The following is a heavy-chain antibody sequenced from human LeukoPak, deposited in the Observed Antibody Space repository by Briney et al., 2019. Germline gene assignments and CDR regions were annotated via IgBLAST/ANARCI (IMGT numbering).Heavy chain of an antibody. V-gene: IGHV3-21*01. J-gene: IGHJ5*02. CDR2: ISSSSSYI. Sequence: PGGSLRLSCTASGFTVSSNSMSWVRQAPGKGLEWVSSISSSSSYIYYADSVKGRFTISRDNAKNSLYLQMNSLRAEDTAVYYCARERDYYDSSGYYNWFDPWGQGTLVTVSS. CDR3: ARERDYYDSSGYYNWFDP. D-gene: IGHD3-22*01. CDR1: GFTVSSNS.